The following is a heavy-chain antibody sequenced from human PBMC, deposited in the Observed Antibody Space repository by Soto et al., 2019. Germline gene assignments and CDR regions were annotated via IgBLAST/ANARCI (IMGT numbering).Heavy chain of an antibody. CDR3: AKAPLWFGEHALFDY. J-gene: IGHJ4*02. Sequence: EVQLLESGGGLVQPGGSLRLSCAASGFTFSSDAMSWVRQAPGKGLEWVSAISGSGGSTYYADSVKGRFTISRDNSKNKLYLQMNSLRAEDTAVYYCAKAPLWFGEHALFDYWGQGTLVTVSS. CDR2: ISGSGGST. D-gene: IGHD3-10*01. V-gene: IGHV3-23*01. CDR1: GFTFSSDA.